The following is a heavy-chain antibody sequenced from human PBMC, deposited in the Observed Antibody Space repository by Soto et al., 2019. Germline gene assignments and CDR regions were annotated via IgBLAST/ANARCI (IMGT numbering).Heavy chain of an antibody. CDR3: AKDTYGSSSYGMDV. V-gene: IGHV3-23*01. D-gene: IGHD3-10*01. Sequence: ELQLLESGGGLVQPGGSLRLSCAASGFIFSSYAMNWVRQAPGKGLGWVSGISGSGGSTYYADSVKGRFTISRDNSKNTLYLQMNSLGAEDTAIYYCAKDTYGSSSYGMDVWGQGTTVTVSS. J-gene: IGHJ6*02. CDR1: GFIFSSYA. CDR2: ISGSGGST.